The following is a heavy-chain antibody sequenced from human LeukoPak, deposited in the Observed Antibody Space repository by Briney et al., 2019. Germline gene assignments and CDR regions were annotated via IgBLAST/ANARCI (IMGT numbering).Heavy chain of an antibody. V-gene: IGHV1-46*01. Sequence: GAAVKVSCKASGYTFTSYDINWVRQAPGQGLEWMGIVNPSGDSTNYAQNFQGRVTMTGDTSTSTVYMELSSLRSEDTAVYYCARVRDGYNDAYDIWGQGTMVTVTS. CDR3: ARVRDGYNDAYDI. CDR1: GYTFTSYD. J-gene: IGHJ3*02. CDR2: VNPSGDST. D-gene: IGHD5-24*01.